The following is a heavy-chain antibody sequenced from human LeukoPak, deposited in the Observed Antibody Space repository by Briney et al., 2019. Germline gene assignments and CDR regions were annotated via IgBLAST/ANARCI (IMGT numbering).Heavy chain of an antibody. CDR3: AKDTPMYSSGPCFDY. V-gene: IGHV3-53*01. Sequence: PGGSLRLSCAASGFTVSSNYMSWVRQAPGKGLEWVSVIFSGGSTYYADSVKGRFTISRDNSKNTLYLQMNSLRAEDTAVYYCAKDTPMYSSGPCFDYWGQGTLVTVSS. D-gene: IGHD6-19*01. CDR1: GFTVSSNY. J-gene: IGHJ4*02. CDR2: IFSGGST.